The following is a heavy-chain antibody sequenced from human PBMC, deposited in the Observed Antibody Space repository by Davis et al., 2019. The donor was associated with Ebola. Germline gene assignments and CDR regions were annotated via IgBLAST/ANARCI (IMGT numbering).Heavy chain of an antibody. CDR2: IYYSGST. V-gene: IGHV4-39*01. J-gene: IGHJ4*02. Sequence: PSETLSLTCTVSGGSISSSTYYWGWIRQPPGKGLEWIGSIYYSGSTYYNPSLKSRVTISVDTSKNQFSLELSSVTAADTAVYYCACLQLERQFFDYWGQGTLVTVSS. CDR1: GGSISSSTYY. D-gene: IGHD1-1*01. CDR3: ACLQLERQFFDY.